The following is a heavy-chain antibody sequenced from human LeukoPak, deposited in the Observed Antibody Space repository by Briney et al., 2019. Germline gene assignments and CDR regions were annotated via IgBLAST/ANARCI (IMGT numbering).Heavy chain of an antibody. CDR2: INHSGST. J-gene: IGHJ4*02. Sequence: NPSETLSLTCAVYGGSFSGHYWSWIRQPPGKGLEWIGEINHSGSTNYNPSLKSRVTISVDTSKNQFSLKLSSVTAADTAVYYCARADRYYYDSSGYYYSPAFFDYWGQGTLVTVSS. CDR1: GGSFSGHY. V-gene: IGHV4-34*01. D-gene: IGHD3-22*01. CDR3: ARADRYYYDSSGYYYSPAFFDY.